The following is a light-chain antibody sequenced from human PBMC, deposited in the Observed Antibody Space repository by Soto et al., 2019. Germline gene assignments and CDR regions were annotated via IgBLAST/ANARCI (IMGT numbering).Light chain of an antibody. CDR1: QSVNNNY. CDR3: HLYNRSPYN. Sequence: EIVLTQSPGTLSLSPGERATLSCRASQSVNNNYLAWYQQKPGQAPRLLIYGASTRATGISARFSGSGSGTDFTLTISRLEPEDVGVFYCHLYNRSPYNFGQGTKLEIK. V-gene: IGKV3-20*01. J-gene: IGKJ2*01. CDR2: GAS.